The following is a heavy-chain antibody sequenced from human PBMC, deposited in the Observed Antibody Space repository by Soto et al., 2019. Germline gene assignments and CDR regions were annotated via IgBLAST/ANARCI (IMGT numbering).Heavy chain of an antibody. V-gene: IGHV1-69*02. Sequence: QVQLVQSGAEVKKPGSSVKVSCKASGGTFSSYTISWVRQAPGQGLEWMGRIIPILGIANYAQKFQGRVTXTXEXXTSTAYRELGSLRSEDTAVYYGASSVVPTRSQSGYWGQGTLVTVSS. D-gene: IGHD2-2*01. CDR1: GGTFSSYT. CDR3: ASSVVPTRSQSGY. J-gene: IGHJ4*02. CDR2: IIPILGIA.